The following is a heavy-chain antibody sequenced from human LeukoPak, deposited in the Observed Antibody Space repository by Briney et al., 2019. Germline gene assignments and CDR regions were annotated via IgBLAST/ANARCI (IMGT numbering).Heavy chain of an antibody. V-gene: IGHV1-24*01. CDR1: GYTLTELS. J-gene: IGHJ6*02. CDR2: FDPEDGET. CDR3: ATALHWDYYYGMDV. D-gene: IGHD7-27*01. Sequence: ASVKVSCKVSGYTLTELSMHWVRQAPGKGLEWMGGFDPEDGETIYAQKFQGRVTMTEDTSTDTAYMELSSLRSEDTAAYYCATALHWDYYYGMDVWGQGTTVTVSS.